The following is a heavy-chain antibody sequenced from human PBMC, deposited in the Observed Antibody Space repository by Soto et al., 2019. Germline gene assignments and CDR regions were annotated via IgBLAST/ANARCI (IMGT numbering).Heavy chain of an antibody. V-gene: IGHV1-2*02. CDR3: ARGWGSSSSDYYYYGMDV. Sequence: ASVKVSCKASGYTFTGYYMHWVRQAPGQGLEWMGWINPNSGGTNYAQKFQGRVTMTRDTSISTAYMELSRLRSDDTAVYYGARGWGSSSSDYYYYGMDVWGQGTTVTVSS. J-gene: IGHJ6*02. CDR1: GYTFTGYY. D-gene: IGHD6-6*01. CDR2: INPNSGGT.